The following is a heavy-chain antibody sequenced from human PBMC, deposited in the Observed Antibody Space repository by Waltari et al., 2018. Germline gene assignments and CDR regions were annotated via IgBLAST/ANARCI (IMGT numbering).Heavy chain of an antibody. Sequence: QVQLVQSGAEVKKPGASVKVSCKASGYTFTSYAMHWVRQAPGKRLEWMGWINAGNGNTKYSQKFQGRVTITRDTSASTAYMELSSLRSEDTAVYYCAREGSHPRYAFDIWGQGTMVTVSS. V-gene: IGHV1-3*01. CDR2: INAGNGNT. J-gene: IGHJ3*02. CDR1: GYTFTSYA. D-gene: IGHD3-16*02. CDR3: AREGSHPRYAFDI.